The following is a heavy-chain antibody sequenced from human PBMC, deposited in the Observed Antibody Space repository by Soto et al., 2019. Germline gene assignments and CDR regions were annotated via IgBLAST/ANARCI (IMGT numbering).Heavy chain of an antibody. V-gene: IGHV4-39*01. CDR1: DDSINSDKYY. D-gene: IGHD3-9*01. CDR2: VYYRGNA. CDR3: ARLEGLATISYYFDF. Sequence: PSETLSLTCSVSDDSINSDKYYWGWIRQPPGKGMEWIGSVYYRGNAYYNPSLQTRVNISLDKSKSQFSLMLNSVTAADSAVYFCARLEGLATISYYFDFWGPGALVTVSS. J-gene: IGHJ4*02.